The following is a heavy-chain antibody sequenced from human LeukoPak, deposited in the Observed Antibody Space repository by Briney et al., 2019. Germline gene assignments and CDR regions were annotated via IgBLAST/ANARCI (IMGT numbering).Heavy chain of an antibody. CDR2: IWYDGSNK. D-gene: IGHD2-2*01. J-gene: IGHJ4*02. CDR3: ARDGEDCSSTSCYPDY. CDR1: GFTFSSYG. V-gene: IGHV3-33*01. Sequence: PGGSLRLSCAASGFTFSSYGMHWVRQAPGKGLEWVAVIWYDGSNKYYADSVKGRFTISRDNSKNTLYLQMNSLRAEDTAVYYCARDGEDCSSTSCYPDYWGQGTLVTVSS.